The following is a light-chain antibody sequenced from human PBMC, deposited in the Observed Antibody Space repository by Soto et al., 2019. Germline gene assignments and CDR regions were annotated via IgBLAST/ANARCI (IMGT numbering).Light chain of an antibody. V-gene: IGLV2-23*02. J-gene: IGLJ2*01. CDR1: NTDVGNYNL. CDR2: DDT. Sequence: QSALTQPASVSGSPGQSITISCTATNTDVGNYNLVSWYQQHPGKAPKLMIYDDTKRPSGISDRFSGSRSGNTASLTISGLQAEDEADFYCCSYATMTTVVVFGGGTKVTVL. CDR3: CSYATMTTVVV.